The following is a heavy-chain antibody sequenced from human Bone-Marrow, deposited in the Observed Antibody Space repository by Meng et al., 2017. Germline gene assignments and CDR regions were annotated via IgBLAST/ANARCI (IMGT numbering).Heavy chain of an antibody. CDR1: GGSISSSNW. D-gene: IGHD3-3*01. CDR3: ARRFGVVIISSGAFDI. Sequence: GRMQGSGPGLVKPSGTLSLTWAVPGGSISSSNWWSWVRQPPGKGLEWIGEIYHSGSTNYNPSLKSRVTISVDKSKNQFSLKLSSVTAADTAVYYCARRFGVVIISSGAFDIWGQGTMVTVSS. J-gene: IGHJ3*02. V-gene: IGHV4-4*02. CDR2: IYHSGST.